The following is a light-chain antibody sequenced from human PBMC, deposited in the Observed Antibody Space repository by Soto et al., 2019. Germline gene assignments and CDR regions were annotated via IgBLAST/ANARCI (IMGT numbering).Light chain of an antibody. CDR2: DAS. V-gene: IGKV3-11*01. CDR1: QSVSNY. Sequence: EIVLTQSPATLSLSPGERATLSCRASQSVSNYLAWYQQRPGQAPRLLIYDASNRASGIPARFSGSGSGTDFPLTINSPEPEDFAVYYCQHRYNWPPAFGQGTRLEIK. J-gene: IGKJ5*01. CDR3: QHRYNWPPA.